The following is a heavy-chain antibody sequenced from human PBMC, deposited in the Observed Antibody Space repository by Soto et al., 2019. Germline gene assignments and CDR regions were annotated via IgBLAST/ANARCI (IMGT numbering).Heavy chain of an antibody. CDR3: ARGGYYDFWSGYYRTWFDP. D-gene: IGHD3-3*01. CDR2: INPNSGGT. J-gene: IGHJ5*02. CDR1: GYTFTGYY. Sequence: ASVKVSCKASGYTFTGYYMHWVRQAPGQGLEWMGWINPNSGGTNYAQKFQGWVTMTRDTSISTAYMELSRLRSDDTAVYYCARGGYYDFWSGYYRTWFDPWGQGTLVTVSS. V-gene: IGHV1-2*04.